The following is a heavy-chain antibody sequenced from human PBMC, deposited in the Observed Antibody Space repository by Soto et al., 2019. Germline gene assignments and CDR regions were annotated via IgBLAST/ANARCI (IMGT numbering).Heavy chain of an antibody. J-gene: IGHJ4*02. D-gene: IGHD4-17*01. CDR1: GYTFPAYG. CDR2: LSAYNGNT. V-gene: IGHV1-18*04. Sequence: ASGKVSCEASGYTFPAYGISWGREAPGQGLGWMGWLSAYNGNTNYAQKLQGRVTMTTDTFTSTAYVELRSLRSDDTAVYYCARVGPTVLTSFAYWGQGTLVTVPP. CDR3: ARVGPTVLTSFAY.